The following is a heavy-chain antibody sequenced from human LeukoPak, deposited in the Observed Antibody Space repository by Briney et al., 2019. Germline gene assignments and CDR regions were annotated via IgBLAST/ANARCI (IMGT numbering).Heavy chain of an antibody. CDR1: GYMFTTYW. J-gene: IGHJ3*02. CDR3: ARRDDTTDYLRGHDALVI. Sequence: GESLKISCQASGYMFTTYWIAWVRQMPGKGLEWMGIIYPSDSATRSSPSLEGQVTMSVDTSINTAYLQWSSLRASDTAMYYCARRDDTTDYLRGHDALVIRGQGTMVTVSS. CDR2: IYPSDSAT. V-gene: IGHV5-51*01. D-gene: IGHD3-22*01.